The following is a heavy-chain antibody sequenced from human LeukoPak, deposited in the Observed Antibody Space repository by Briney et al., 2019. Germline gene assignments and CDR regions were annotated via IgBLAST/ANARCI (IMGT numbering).Heavy chain of an antibody. V-gene: IGHV4-59*11. D-gene: IGHD3-3*01. CDR2: MHSNGRT. Sequence: SETLSLTCTVSGGSITSHYWSWIRQAPGKGLEWVGHMHSNGRTNYKSSLQGRVTISLDTSRNQFSLKMTSVTAADTAVYFCAGETIMIFGVGLGYFDLWGRGTLVTASS. J-gene: IGHJ2*01. CDR1: GGSITSHY. CDR3: AGETIMIFGVGLGYFDL.